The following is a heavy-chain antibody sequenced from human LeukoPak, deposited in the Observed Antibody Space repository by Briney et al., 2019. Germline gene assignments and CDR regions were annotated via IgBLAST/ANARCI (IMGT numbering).Heavy chain of an antibody. CDR1: GITLSNYG. Sequence: GGSLTLSCAVSGITLSNYGMSWVRQAPGKGLEWVAGISGSGGSTTYADSVKGRFTISRDNPKNTLYLQLNSLRAEDTAVYFCAKRGVVIRVILVGFHKEAYYFESWGQGALVTVSS. D-gene: IGHD3-22*01. V-gene: IGHV3-23*01. J-gene: IGHJ4*02. CDR2: ISGSGGST. CDR3: AKRGVVIRVILVGFHKEAYYFES.